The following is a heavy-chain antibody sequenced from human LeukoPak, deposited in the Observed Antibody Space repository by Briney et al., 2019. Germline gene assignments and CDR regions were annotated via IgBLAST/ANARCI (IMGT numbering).Heavy chain of an antibody. Sequence: GGSLRLSCAASGFTFSSYSMNWVRQAPGKGLEWVSYISSSSSTIYYADSVKGRFTISRDNAKNLLYLQMNSLRAEDTAVYYCARDLAIFGVVTALYYFDYWGQGTLVTVSS. CDR2: ISSSSSTI. J-gene: IGHJ4*02. CDR3: ARDLAIFGVVTALYYFDY. CDR1: GFTFSSYS. V-gene: IGHV3-48*01. D-gene: IGHD3-3*01.